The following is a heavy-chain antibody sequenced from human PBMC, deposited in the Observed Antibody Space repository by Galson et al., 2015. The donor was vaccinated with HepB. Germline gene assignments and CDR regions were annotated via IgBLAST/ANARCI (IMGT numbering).Heavy chain of an antibody. J-gene: IGHJ6*02. D-gene: IGHD1-14*01. Sequence: QSGAEVKKPGESLRISCKASSYRFPNYWIGWVRQVPGNGLEWVGIIFPHDSDTRYSPSFRGQVTISADKSISTVYLQWSSLKASDTAIYFCARHNRPHYYYGLDVWGPGTTVTVSS. CDR3: ARHNRPHYYYGLDV. CDR2: IFPHDSDT. CDR1: SYRFPNYW. V-gene: IGHV5-51*01.